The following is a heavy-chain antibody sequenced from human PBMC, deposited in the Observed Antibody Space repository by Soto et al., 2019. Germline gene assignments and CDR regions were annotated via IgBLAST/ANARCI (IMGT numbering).Heavy chain of an antibody. V-gene: IGHV3-7*01. Sequence: PGGSLRLSCATSGFTFSGYWMNWVRQAPGKGLEWVANINQGGSEKNYLDSVKGRFTISRDNTKNSLYLQMSGLRAEDTAVYYCAGVPSGSGSESCDIWGLGTMVTVSS. J-gene: IGHJ3*02. D-gene: IGHD3-10*01. CDR2: INQGGSEK. CDR3: AGVPSGSGSESCDI. CDR1: GFTFSGYW.